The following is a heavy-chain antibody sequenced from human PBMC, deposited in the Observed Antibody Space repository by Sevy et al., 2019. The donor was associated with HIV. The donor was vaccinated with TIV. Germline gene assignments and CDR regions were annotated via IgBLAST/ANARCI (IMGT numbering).Heavy chain of an antibody. V-gene: IGHV3-7*01. Sequence: GGSLRLSCAASGFTFSSYWMSWVRQAPGKGLEWVANIKQDGSEKYYVDSVKGRFTISRDNAKNSLYLQMNSLRAEDTAVYYCARETELLQHPAPFDPWGQGTLVTVSS. CDR2: IKQDGSEK. CDR3: ARETELLQHPAPFDP. CDR1: GFTFSSYW. D-gene: IGHD1-26*01. J-gene: IGHJ5*02.